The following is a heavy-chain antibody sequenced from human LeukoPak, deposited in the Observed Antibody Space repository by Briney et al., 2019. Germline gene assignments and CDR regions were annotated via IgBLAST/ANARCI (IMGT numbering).Heavy chain of an antibody. V-gene: IGHV3-23*01. Sequence: PGGSLRLSCTASRFTFNRYAISWVRQAPGKGLEWVSSISGSGGGTFYASSVRGRFTISRDNSKDTVFLQMNGLRAEDTAIYYCAKWDENFYYMDVWGQGTTVTVSS. D-gene: IGHD1-26*01. J-gene: IGHJ6*03. CDR2: ISGSGGGT. CDR3: AKWDENFYYMDV. CDR1: RFTFNRYA.